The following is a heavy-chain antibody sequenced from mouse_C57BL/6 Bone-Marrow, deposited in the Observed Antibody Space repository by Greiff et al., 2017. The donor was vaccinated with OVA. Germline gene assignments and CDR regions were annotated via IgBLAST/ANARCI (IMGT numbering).Heavy chain of an antibody. CDR2: IDPENGDT. D-gene: IGHD2-5*01. Sequence: EVQLQQSGAELVRPGASVKLSCTASGFNIKDDYMHWVKQRPEQGLEWIGWIDPENGDTEYASQFQGKATITAETSSNTAYLQRSSLTSEDTAVYYCTTASNFKGYFDVWGTGTTVTVSS. V-gene: IGHV14-4*01. CDR1: GFNIKDDY. CDR3: TTASNFKGYFDV. J-gene: IGHJ1*03.